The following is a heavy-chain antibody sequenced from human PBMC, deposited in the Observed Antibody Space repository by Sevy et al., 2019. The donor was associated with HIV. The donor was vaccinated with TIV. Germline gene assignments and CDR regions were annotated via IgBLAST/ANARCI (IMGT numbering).Heavy chain of an antibody. J-gene: IGHJ4*02. Sequence: GGSLRLSCTASGFTFGDYAMNWFRQAPGKGLEWVGFIRSKAYGGTTEYAASVKGRFTISRHDSKSIAYLQMNSLKTEDTAVYYCSRGRGYSYGYVDYWGQGTLVTVSS. CDR1: GFTFGDYA. CDR2: IRSKAYGGTT. CDR3: SRGRGYSYGYVDY. D-gene: IGHD5-18*01. V-gene: IGHV3-49*03.